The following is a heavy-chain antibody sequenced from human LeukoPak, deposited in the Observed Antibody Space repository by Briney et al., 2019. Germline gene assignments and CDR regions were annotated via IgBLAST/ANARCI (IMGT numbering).Heavy chain of an antibody. CDR3: ARVESWERRVSSQDAFDI. D-gene: IGHD1-26*01. J-gene: IGHJ3*02. CDR2: INPSGGST. V-gene: IGHV1-46*01. Sequence: ASVKVSCKASGYTFTSYYMHWVRQAPGQGLEWMGIINPSGGSTSYAQKFQGRVTMTRDMSTSTVYMELGSLRSEDTAVYYCARVESWERRVSSQDAFDIWGQGTMVTVSS. CDR1: GYTFTSYY.